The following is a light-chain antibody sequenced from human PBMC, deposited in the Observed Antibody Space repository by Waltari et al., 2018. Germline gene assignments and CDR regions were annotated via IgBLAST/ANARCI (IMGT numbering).Light chain of an antibody. CDR1: PGVLHRPHYKNY. J-gene: IGKJ4*01. CDR3: QQHYSPLIT. CDR2: WAS. V-gene: IGKV4-1*01. Sequence: DIVLTQSPDPLAVSLGEGATIKRKSSPGVLHRPHYKNYLAWYQQKPGQPPKLLIYWASTRESGVPDRFSGSGSGTDFTLTISSLHAEDVAVYYCQQHYSPLITFGGGTKVEIK.